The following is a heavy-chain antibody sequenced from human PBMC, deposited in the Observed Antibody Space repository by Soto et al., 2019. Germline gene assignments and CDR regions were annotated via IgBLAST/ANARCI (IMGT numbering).Heavy chain of an antibody. D-gene: IGHD6-19*01. V-gene: IGHV4-38-2*01. J-gene: IGHJ4*01. Sequence: SETLSLTCSVSGYSISSGSSWGWIRQPPGKGPEWIASIYHGGTTFYNPSLKSLVTVSVDKSNNQFSLKLRSVTAADTAVYYCERPHLMVVAGSPFDYWGHGTLVTVAS. CDR3: ERPHLMVVAGSPFDY. CDR1: GYSISSGSS. CDR2: IYHGGTT.